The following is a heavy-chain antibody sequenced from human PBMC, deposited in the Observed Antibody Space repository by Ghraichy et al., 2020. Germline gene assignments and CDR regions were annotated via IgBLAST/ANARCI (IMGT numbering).Heavy chain of an antibody. J-gene: IGHJ4*02. CDR3: ARRAVDYSGVYDY. CDR1: GGSVRSDSYY. D-gene: IGHD6-19*01. CDR2: IFYSGGT. Sequence: SETLSLTCTVSGGSVRSDSYYWSWIRQPPGKGLEWIGYIFYSGGTNYNPSLKSRVTISVATSKNQFSLKLSSVTTADMAMYYCARRAVDYSGVYDYLGQGTLVTVSS. V-gene: IGHV4-61*01.